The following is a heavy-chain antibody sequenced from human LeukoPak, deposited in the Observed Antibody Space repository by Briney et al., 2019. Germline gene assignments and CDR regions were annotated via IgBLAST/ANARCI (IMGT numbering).Heavy chain of an antibody. D-gene: IGHD6-19*01. V-gene: IGHV4-39*01. Sequence: SETLSLTCTVSGGSISSSSYYWGWIRQPPGKGLEWIGSIYYSGSTYYNPSLKSRVTISVDTSKNQFSLKLSSVTAADTAVYHCARPGYSSGFDYWGQGTLVTVSS. CDR1: GGSISSSSYY. CDR2: IYYSGST. J-gene: IGHJ4*02. CDR3: ARPGYSSGFDY.